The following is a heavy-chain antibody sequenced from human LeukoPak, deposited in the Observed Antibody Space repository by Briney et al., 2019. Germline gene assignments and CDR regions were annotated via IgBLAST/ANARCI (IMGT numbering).Heavy chain of an antibody. V-gene: IGHV4-34*01. J-gene: IGHJ4*02. CDR2: INHSGST. CDR1: GGSFSGYY. D-gene: IGHD5-18*01. CDR3: ARAGRAASGYSYGYYFDY. Sequence: SPSETLSLTCAVYGGSFSGYYWSWIRQPPGKGLEWIGEINHSGSTNYNPSLKSRVTISVDTSKNQFSLKLSSVTAADTAVYYCARAGRAASGYSYGYYFDYWGQGTLVTVSS.